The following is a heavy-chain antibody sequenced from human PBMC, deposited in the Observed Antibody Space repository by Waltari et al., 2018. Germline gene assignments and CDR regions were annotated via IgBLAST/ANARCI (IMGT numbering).Heavy chain of an antibody. CDR2: IYYSGST. V-gene: IGHV4-39*07. CDR3: ARDLRYSSSWYTNDWFDP. J-gene: IGHJ5*02. D-gene: IGHD6-13*01. CDR1: GGSISSSSYY. Sequence: QLQLQESGPGLVKPSEHLSLTCTVSGGSISSSSYYWGWIRQPPGKGLEWIGSIYYSGSTYYNPSLKSRVTISVDTSKNQFSLKLSSVTAADTAVYYCARDLRYSSSWYTNDWFDPWGQGTLVTVSS.